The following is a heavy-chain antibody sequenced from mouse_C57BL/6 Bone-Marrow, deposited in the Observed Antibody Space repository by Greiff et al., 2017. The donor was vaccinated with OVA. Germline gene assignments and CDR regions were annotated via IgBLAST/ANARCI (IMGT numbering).Heavy chain of an antibody. CDR3: ARQNGYYIDY. V-gene: IGHV5-6*01. CDR1: GFTFSSYG. D-gene: IGHD2-2*01. CDR2: ISSGGSYT. Sequence: EVQGVESGGDLVKPGGSLKLSCAASGFTFSSYGLSWVRQTPDKRLEWVATISSGGSYTYYPDSVKGRFTITRDKTNNTLYLQMSRPKSADTAMFYCARQNGYYIDYWGQGTTLTVSS. J-gene: IGHJ2*01.